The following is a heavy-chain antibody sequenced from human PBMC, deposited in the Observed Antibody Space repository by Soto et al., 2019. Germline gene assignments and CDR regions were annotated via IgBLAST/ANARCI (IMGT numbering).Heavy chain of an antibody. CDR3: ARKNPGRVSEVPDY. V-gene: IGHV3-30*03. CDR2: TASDGTNK. CDR1: GFTFSMYG. J-gene: IGHJ4*02. Sequence: QVHLVESLGGVVQPGNSVRLSCAASGFTFSMYGMHWVRQAPGKGLAWVAVTASDGTNKFYGDSVKGRLANSRDNPRATLYLQMNSLRPDDPAVYYGARKNPGRVSEVPDYWGQGTLVTVSS. D-gene: IGHD1-1*01.